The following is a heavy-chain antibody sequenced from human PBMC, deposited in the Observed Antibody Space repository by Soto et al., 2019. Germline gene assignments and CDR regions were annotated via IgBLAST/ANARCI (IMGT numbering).Heavy chain of an antibody. Sequence: ASVKVSCKAFGYTFTIYYIHWVRQAPGQGLEWMGVINTSGGSPTYAQKFQDRVTMTRDTSTSTVYMELGSLRSEDTAVYYCARGGRHSDYYYYYGMDVWGQGTTVTV. V-gene: IGHV1-46*01. D-gene: IGHD6-25*01. CDR1: GYTFTIYY. J-gene: IGHJ6*02. CDR2: INTSGGSP. CDR3: ARGGRHSDYYYYYGMDV.